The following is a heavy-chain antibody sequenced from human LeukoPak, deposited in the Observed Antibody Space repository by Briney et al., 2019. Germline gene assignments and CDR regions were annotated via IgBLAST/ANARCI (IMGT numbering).Heavy chain of an antibody. CDR2: IYYSGST. Sequence: PSETLSLTCTVSGDSFTSVTDYWAWIRQPPGKGLEWIGYIYYSGSTYYNPSLKSRVTISVDTSKNQFSLKLSSVTAADTAVYYCARDRILPHAFDIWGQGTMVTVSS. CDR1: GDSFTSVTDY. CDR3: ARDRILPHAFDI. J-gene: IGHJ3*02. V-gene: IGHV4-31*03. D-gene: IGHD2-15*01.